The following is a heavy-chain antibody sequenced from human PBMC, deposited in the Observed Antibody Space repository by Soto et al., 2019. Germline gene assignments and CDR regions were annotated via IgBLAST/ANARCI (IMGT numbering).Heavy chain of an antibody. CDR3: AKKVAAVTNNWFDP. CDR1: GITFSSYW. CDR2: IRQDGSET. D-gene: IGHD4-17*01. J-gene: IGHJ5*02. V-gene: IGHV3-7*03. Sequence: GGSLRLSCAASGITFSSYWMSWVRQAPGKGLEWVANIRQDGSETHYVDSVKGRFTISRENAKNSLYLQMNSLRAEDTAVYYCAKKVAAVTNNWFDPWGQGTLVTVSS.